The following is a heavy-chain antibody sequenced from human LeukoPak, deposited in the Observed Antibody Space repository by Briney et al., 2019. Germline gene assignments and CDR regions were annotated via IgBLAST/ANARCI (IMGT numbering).Heavy chain of an antibody. J-gene: IGHJ4*02. V-gene: IGHV1-18*01. CDR1: GYTFTSYG. D-gene: IGHD3-22*01. CDR2: ISAYNGNT. CDR3: ATTLYDSSGYYPEYYFDY. Sequence: ASVKVSCKASGYTFTSYGISWVRQAPGRGLEWMGWISAYNGNTNYAQKLQGRVTMTTDTSTSTAYMELRSLRSDDTAVYYCATTLYDSSGYYPEYYFDYWGQGTLVTVSS.